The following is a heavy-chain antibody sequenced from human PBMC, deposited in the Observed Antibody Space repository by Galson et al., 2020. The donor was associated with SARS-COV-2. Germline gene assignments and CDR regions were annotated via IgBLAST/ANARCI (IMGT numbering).Heavy chain of an antibody. V-gene: IGHV4-34*01. Sequence: SETLSLTCAVYGGSFSGYYWSWIRQPPGKGLEWIGEINHSGSTNYNPSLKSRVTISVDTSKNQFSLKLSSVTAADTAVYYCARGYIVATTMYYYYYYYMDVWGKGTTVTVSS. CDR2: INHSGST. D-gene: IGHD5-12*01. CDR1: GGSFSGYY. J-gene: IGHJ6*03. CDR3: ARGYIVATTMYYYYYYYMDV.